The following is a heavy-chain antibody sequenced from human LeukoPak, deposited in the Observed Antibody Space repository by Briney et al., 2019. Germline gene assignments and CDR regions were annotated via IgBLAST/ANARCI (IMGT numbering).Heavy chain of an antibody. Sequence: PGGSLRLSCAASGFTVSSNYMSWVRQAPGKGLEWVSVIYSGGSTYYADSVKGRFTISRDNSKDTLYLQMNTLRAEDTAVYYCAKDRETYYDFWSGYSHFDYWGQGTLVTVSS. J-gene: IGHJ4*02. D-gene: IGHD3-3*01. CDR1: GFTVSSNY. CDR2: IYSGGST. CDR3: AKDRETYYDFWSGYSHFDY. V-gene: IGHV3-53*05.